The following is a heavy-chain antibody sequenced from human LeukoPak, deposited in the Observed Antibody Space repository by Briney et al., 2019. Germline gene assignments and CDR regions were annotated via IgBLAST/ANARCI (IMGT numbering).Heavy chain of an antibody. CDR1: GGSMSSYY. D-gene: IGHD5-24*01. Sequence: SETLSLTCTVSGGSMSSYYWSWIRQPPGKGLEWIGYIFYSGTNKYNPSLKSRVTFSVDTPKNQFSPKLSSVTAADTAVYYCARGARAGYNLEPFDYWGQGTLVTVS. CDR3: ARGARAGYNLEPFDY. CDR2: IFYSGTN. J-gene: IGHJ4*02. V-gene: IGHV4-59*08.